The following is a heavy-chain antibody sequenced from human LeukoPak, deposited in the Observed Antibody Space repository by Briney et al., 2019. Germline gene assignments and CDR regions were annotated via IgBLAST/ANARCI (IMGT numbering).Heavy chain of an antibody. Sequence: SQTLSLTCALSGDSVSNNNGAWNWIRQSPSRGLEWLGRTYYRSQWHNDYARSVMSRISVDPDTSKNQFSLHLSSVTPGDTAVYYCASGYAFDVWGRGTMVTVSS. CDR3: ASGYAFDV. J-gene: IGHJ3*01. V-gene: IGHV6-1*01. CDR1: GDSVSNNNGA. CDR2: TYYRSQWHN.